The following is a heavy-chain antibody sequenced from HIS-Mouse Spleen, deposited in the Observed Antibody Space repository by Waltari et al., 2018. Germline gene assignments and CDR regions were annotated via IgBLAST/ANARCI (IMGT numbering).Heavy chain of an antibody. Sequence: QLQLQESGPGLVKPSETLSLTCPVSGCSISSSSYYLVWLLQPPGKGREWIGSIYYSGRTYYNPSLKSRVTISVDTSKNQFSLKLSSVTAADTAVYYCAREIPYSSSWYDWYFDLWGRGTLVTVSS. V-gene: IGHV4-39*07. J-gene: IGHJ2*01. CDR2: IYYSGRT. CDR3: AREIPYSSSWYDWYFDL. D-gene: IGHD6-13*01. CDR1: GCSISSSSYY.